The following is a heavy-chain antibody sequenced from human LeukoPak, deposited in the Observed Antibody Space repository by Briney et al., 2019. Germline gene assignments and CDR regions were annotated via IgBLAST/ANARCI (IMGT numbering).Heavy chain of an antibody. CDR3: ARSRGLDF. Sequence: PGGSLRFSCAASGFTFSSYLMSWVRQPPGKGLEWVANIKQDGSEKYYVDSVKGRFTISRDNAKNLLYLQMNSLRAEDTAVYYCARSRGLDFWGQGTLVTVSS. CDR1: GFTFSSYL. CDR2: IKQDGSEK. V-gene: IGHV3-7*05. J-gene: IGHJ4*02.